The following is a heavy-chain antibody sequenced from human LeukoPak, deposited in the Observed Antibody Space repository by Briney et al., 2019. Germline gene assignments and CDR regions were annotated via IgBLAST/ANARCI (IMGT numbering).Heavy chain of an antibody. Sequence: GGSLRLYCAASGFSFRSYSMDWARQAPGKGLEWVSSITGSSSYISYADSVKGRFTISRDNAENSLFLQMNSLRPEDTAVYFCARDRLEGGETFDSWGQGTLVTVSS. CDR1: GFSFRSYS. V-gene: IGHV3-21*01. J-gene: IGHJ4*02. CDR3: ARDRLEGGETFDS. D-gene: IGHD1-1*01. CDR2: ITGSSSYI.